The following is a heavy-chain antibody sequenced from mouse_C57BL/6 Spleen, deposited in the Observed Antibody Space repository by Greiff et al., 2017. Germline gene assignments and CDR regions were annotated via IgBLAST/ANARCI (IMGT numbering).Heavy chain of an antibody. J-gene: IGHJ2*01. CDR3: ARESNDYDEGFDS. CDR1: GYTFTEST. CDR2: FDPGSGGI. V-gene: IGHV1-62-2*01. D-gene: IGHD2-4*01. Sequence: VQLQQPGAELVKPGASVKLSCKASGYTFTESTIHWVKQRSGQGLEWIGWFDPGSGGIKYNEKFKDKATLTVDKTSSTASMELSRVTSEDSAVYFFARESNDYDEGFDSWGHGTPLTVSA.